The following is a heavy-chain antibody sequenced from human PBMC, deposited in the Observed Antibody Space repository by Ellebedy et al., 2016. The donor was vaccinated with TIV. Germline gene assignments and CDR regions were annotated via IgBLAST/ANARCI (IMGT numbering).Heavy chain of an antibody. CDR3: ARSRSSGWLHTPDY. V-gene: IGHV1-46*04. CDR1: GYTFSNYY. D-gene: IGHD6-19*01. CDR2: INPSGGST. J-gene: IGHJ4*02. Sequence: AASVKVFCKASGYTFSNYYMHWVRQAPGQGLEWMGIINPSGGSTTYTQKLQGRVTMTRDTSTSTVYMELSSLRSEDTALYYCARSRSSGWLHTPDYWGQGTLVTVSS.